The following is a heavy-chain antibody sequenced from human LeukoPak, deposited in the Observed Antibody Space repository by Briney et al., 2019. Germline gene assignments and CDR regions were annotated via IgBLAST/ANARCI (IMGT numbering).Heavy chain of an antibody. V-gene: IGHV1-3*01. CDR3: GRDWGKSIGGTTDY. D-gene: IGHD3-16*01. CDR1: GYTFTSYA. Sequence: GASVKVSCKASGYTFTSYAIHWVRQAPGQRLEWMGWINAGNGNTKYSQKFQGRVTITRDTSASTAYMELSSLRSEDTAGYVCGRDWGKSIGGTTDYWGQGTLVTVSS. J-gene: IGHJ4*02. CDR2: INAGNGNT.